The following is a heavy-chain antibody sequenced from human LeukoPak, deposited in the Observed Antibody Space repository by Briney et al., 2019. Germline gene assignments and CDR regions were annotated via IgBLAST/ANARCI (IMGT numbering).Heavy chain of an antibody. D-gene: IGHD4-17*01. Sequence: SETLSLTCAVYGGSFSGYYWSWIRQPPGKGLEWIGEINHSGSTNYNPSLKSRVTLSIDTSKNQFSLRLTSVTAADTAVYYCARNREFGEYYFDFWGRGTLVTVSS. J-gene: IGHJ4*02. CDR1: GGSFSGYY. V-gene: IGHV4-34*01. CDR3: ARNREFGEYYFDF. CDR2: INHSGST.